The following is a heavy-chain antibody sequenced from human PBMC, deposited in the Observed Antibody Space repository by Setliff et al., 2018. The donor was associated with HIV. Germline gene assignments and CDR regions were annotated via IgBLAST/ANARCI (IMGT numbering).Heavy chain of an antibody. CDR3: ARDLTSNSNCFEP. Sequence: SETLSLTCNVSGGSISSGSYYWNWIRQPAGKGLEWIGRIYASGNTNYNPSLKSRVTISVDTSKNQFSLKLTSVTAADTAIYYCARDLTSNSNCFEPWGQGTQVTVSS. D-gene: IGHD4-4*01. CDR2: IYASGNT. J-gene: IGHJ5*02. CDR1: GGSISSGSYY. V-gene: IGHV4-61*02.